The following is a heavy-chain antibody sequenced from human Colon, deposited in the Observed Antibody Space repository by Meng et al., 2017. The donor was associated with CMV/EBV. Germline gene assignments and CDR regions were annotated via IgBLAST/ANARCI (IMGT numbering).Heavy chain of an antibody. J-gene: IGHJ6*02. D-gene: IGHD2-2*01. CDR3: ARVRPDEIVVVPAPGYYYYYGMDV. Sequence: ASVKVSCKASGYTFTSYYMHWVRQAPGQGLEWMGWINPNSGGTNYAQKFQGRVTMTRDTSISTAYMELSRLRSDDTAVYYCARVRPDEIVVVPAPGYYYYYGMDVWGQGTTVTVS. CDR2: INPNSGGT. CDR1: GYTFTSYY. V-gene: IGHV1-2*02.